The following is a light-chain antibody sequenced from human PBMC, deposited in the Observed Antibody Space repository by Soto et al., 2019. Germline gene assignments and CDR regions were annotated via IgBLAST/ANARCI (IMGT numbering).Light chain of an antibody. CDR2: EVR. CDR1: SSDVGAYDF. J-gene: IGLJ1*01. V-gene: IGLV2-14*03. Sequence: QSALTQPASVSGSPGQSITISCTGTSSDVGAYDFVSWYQQHPDKAPKLMIYEVRYRPSGVSNRFSGSKSVNTATLTISGLQADDEADYYCSSYTTRSTRVFGTGTKVTVL. CDR3: SSYTTRSTRV.